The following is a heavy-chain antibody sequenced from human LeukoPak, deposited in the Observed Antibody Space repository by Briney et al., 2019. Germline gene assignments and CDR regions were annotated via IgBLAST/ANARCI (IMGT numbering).Heavy chain of an antibody. CDR1: GYTFTSYD. CDR2: MNPNSGNT. CDR3: ARPRIVGADDAFDI. Sequence: ASVKVSCKASGYTFTSYDINWVRQATGQRLEWMGWMNPNSGNTAYAQKFRGRVTIIRNTSISTAYMELSSLTSEDTAVYYCARPRIVGADDAFDIWGQGTMVTVSS. J-gene: IGHJ3*02. V-gene: IGHV1-8*03. D-gene: IGHD1-26*01.